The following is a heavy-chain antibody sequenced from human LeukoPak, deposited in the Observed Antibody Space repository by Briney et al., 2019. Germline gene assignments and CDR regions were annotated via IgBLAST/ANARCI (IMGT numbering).Heavy chain of an antibody. CDR2: IIPIFGTA. Sequence: GSSVKVSCKASGGTFSSYAVSCVRQAPGQGLEWMGGIIPIFGTANYAQKFQGRVTITADESTSTAYMELSSLRSEDTAVYYCARGYSGGSGYYYGMDVWGKGATVTVSS. V-gene: IGHV1-69*01. CDR3: ARGYSGGSGYYYGMDV. D-gene: IGHD1-26*01. CDR1: GGTFSSYA. J-gene: IGHJ6*04.